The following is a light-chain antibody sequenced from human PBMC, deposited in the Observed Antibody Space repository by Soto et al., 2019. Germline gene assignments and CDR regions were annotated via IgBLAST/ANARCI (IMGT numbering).Light chain of an antibody. J-gene: IGKJ2*01. Sequence: DIQMTQSPYSLSASVGDRVTITCHASQDMTNYLNWFQQKPGRAPKLLIVYVSKLEPGVPSRFNGSGSGTDFALSISSLQPEDTATYYCERRHNLPYTFGQGTKL. CDR1: QDMTNY. CDR2: YVS. CDR3: ERRHNLPYT. V-gene: IGKV1-33*01.